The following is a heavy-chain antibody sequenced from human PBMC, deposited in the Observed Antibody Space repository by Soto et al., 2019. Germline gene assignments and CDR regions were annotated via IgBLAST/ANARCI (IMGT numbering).Heavy chain of an antibody. V-gene: IGHV3-23*01. D-gene: IGHD4-17*01. CDR2: ISGSGGST. J-gene: IGHJ6*02. Sequence: EVQLLESGGGLVQPGGSLRLSCAASGFTFSSYAMSWVRQAPGKGLEWVSAISGSGGSTYYADSVKGRFTISRDNSKNTLYLQMNSLRAEDTAVYYCANLYGDSPGVPYYYYGMDVWGQGTTVTVSS. CDR1: GFTFSSYA. CDR3: ANLYGDSPGVPYYYYGMDV.